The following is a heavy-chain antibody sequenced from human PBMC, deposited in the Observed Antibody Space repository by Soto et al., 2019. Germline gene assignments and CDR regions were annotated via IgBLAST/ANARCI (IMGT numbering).Heavy chain of an antibody. V-gene: IGHV4-59*01. CDR2: IYYSGST. CDR3: ARYNWGAMGAFDI. Sequence: SETLSLTCTVSGGSISSYYWSWIRQPPGKGLEWIGYIYYSGSTNYNPSLESRVTISVDTSKNQFSLKLSSVTAADTAVYYCARYNWGAMGAFDIWGQGTMVTVSS. CDR1: GGSISSYY. D-gene: IGHD1-1*01. J-gene: IGHJ3*02.